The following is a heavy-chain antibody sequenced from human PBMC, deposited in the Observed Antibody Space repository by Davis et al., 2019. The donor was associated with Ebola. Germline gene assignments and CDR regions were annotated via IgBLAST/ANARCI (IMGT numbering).Heavy chain of an antibody. J-gene: IGHJ4*02. CDR3: AKGPTRSGYY. CDR1: GFTFSTYW. CDR2: ITGDGSST. Sequence: GESLKISCAASGFTFSTYWMHWVRQAPGKGLAWVSRITGDGSSTDYADSVKGRFTISRDNSQNTLYLQMTGLRAEDTAIYYCAKGPTRSGYYWGQGTLVTVSS. V-gene: IGHV3-74*01. D-gene: IGHD6-19*01.